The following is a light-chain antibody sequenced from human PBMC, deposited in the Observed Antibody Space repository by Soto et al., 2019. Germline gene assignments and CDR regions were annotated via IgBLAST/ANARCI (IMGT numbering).Light chain of an antibody. CDR1: QSVSSY. V-gene: IGKV3-11*01. CDR2: DAS. J-gene: IGKJ4*01. CDR3: QQRSTWPLT. Sequence: EIVLTQSPATLSLSPGERATLSCRATQSVSSYLAWYQHKPGQAPRLLIYDASNRATGIPDRFSGSGSGTDFTLTISSLEPEDFAVYYCQQRSTWPLTFGGGTKVEIK.